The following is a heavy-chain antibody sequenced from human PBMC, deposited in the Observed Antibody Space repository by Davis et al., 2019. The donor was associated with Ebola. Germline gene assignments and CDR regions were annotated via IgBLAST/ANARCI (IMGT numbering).Heavy chain of an antibody. CDR2: INHSGST. J-gene: IGHJ4*02. CDR1: GGSFSGYY. D-gene: IGHD3-22*01. CDR3: AREYDSSGYYWNY. V-gene: IGHV4-34*01. Sequence: SETLSLTCAVYGGSFSGYYWSWIRQPPGKGLEWIGEINHSGSTNYNPSLKSRVTISVDTSKNQFSLKLSSVTAADTAVYYCAREYDSSGYYWNYWGQGTLVTVSS.